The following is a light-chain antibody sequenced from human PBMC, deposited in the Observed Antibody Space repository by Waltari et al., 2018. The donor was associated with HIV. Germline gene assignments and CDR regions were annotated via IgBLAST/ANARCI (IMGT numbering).Light chain of an antibody. CDR3: CSYAGSYTLV. Sequence: QSVLTQPRSVSGSPGQSPTISCTGASTDVGAYNSVHWYQQHPGKAPKVIIFDVSQRPSGVPDRFSGSKSGNTASLTISGLRAEDEANYYCCSYAGSYTLVFGGGTKLTVL. CDR1: STDVGAYNS. V-gene: IGLV2-11*01. J-gene: IGLJ2*01. CDR2: DVS.